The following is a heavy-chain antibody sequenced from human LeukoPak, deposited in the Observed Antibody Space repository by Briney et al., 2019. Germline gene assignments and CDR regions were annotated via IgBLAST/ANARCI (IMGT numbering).Heavy chain of an antibody. CDR2: ISSSGSTI. V-gene: IGHV3-11*04. CDR3: ARGSGAYYYYYYMDV. Sequence: GGSLRLSCAASGFTVSSNYMSWIRQAPGKGLEWVSYISSSGSTIYYADSVKGRFTISRDNAKNSLYLQMNSLRAEDTAVYYCARGSGAYYYYYYMDVWGKGTTVTVSS. D-gene: IGHD3-10*01. J-gene: IGHJ6*03. CDR1: GFTVSSNY.